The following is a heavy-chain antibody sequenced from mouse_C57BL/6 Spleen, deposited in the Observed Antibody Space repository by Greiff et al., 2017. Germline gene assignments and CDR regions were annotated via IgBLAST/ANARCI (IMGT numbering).Heavy chain of an antibody. D-gene: IGHD1-1*01. CDR1: GYTFTSYW. Sequence: VQLQQPGAELVKPGASVKLSCKASGYTFTSYWMHWVKQRPGQGLEWIGMIHPNSGSTNYNEKFKSKATLTVDKSSSTAYMQLSSLTSEDSAVYYCATYYYGSSFACWGQGTLVTVAA. V-gene: IGHV1-64*01. CDR2: IHPNSGST. J-gene: IGHJ3*01. CDR3: ATYYYGSSFAC.